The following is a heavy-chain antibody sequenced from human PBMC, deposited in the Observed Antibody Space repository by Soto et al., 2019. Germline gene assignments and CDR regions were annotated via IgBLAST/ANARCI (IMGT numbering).Heavy chain of an antibody. CDR1: GYTFTSYG. J-gene: IGHJ5*02. V-gene: IGHV1-18*01. CDR3: ARDYSSGWYYWFDP. Sequence: ASVKVSCKASGYTFTSYGISWVRQAPGQGLEWMGWISAYNGNTNYAQKLQGRVTMTTDTSTSTAYTELRSLRSDDTAVYYCARDYSSGWYYWFDPWGQGTLVTVSS. D-gene: IGHD6-19*01. CDR2: ISAYNGNT.